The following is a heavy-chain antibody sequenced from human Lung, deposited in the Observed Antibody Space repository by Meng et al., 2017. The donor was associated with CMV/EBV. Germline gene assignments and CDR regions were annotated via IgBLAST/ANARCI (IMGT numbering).Heavy chain of an antibody. J-gene: IGHJ4*02. CDR3: TGDSVSNPNLDY. V-gene: IGHV3-66*01. CDR2: IYRGDNT. Sequence: EVHLVESGXGLVQHGXSLRLSCAASGFNVRDKYMSWVRQAPGKGLEWVCIIYRGDNTYYIDSVKDRFTVSRDNSKNTMYLQMNSLRVEDTAVYYCTGDSVSNPNLDYWGQGTLVTVSS. D-gene: IGHD3-10*01. CDR1: GFNVRDKY.